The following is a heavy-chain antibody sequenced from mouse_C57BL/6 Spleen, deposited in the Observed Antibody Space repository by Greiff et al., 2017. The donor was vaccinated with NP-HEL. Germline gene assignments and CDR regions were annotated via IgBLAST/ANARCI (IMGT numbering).Heavy chain of an antibody. CDR3: ARIYYYVSYYFDY. D-gene: IGHD1-1*01. CDR1: GFSLSTFGMG. Sequence: QVTLKESGPGILQPSQTLSLTCSFSGFSLSTFGMGVGWIRQPSGKGLEWLAHLWWDDAKYYNPALKSRLTISKDTSKNQVFLKIANVDTADTATYYCARIYYYVSYYFDYWGQGTTLTVSS. J-gene: IGHJ2*01. CDR2: LWWDDAK. V-gene: IGHV8-8*01.